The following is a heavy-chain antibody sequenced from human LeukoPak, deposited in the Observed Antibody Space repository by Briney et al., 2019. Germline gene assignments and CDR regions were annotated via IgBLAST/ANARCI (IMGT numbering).Heavy chain of an antibody. J-gene: IGHJ4*02. CDR2: IYYSGST. D-gene: IGHD6-13*01. CDR3: ARVISSSWLDY. Sequence: SETLSLTCTVSGGSISSSSYYWGWIRQPPGKGLEWIGSIYYSGSTYYNPSLKSRVTMSVDTSKNQFSLKLSSVTAADTAVYYCARVISSSWLDYWGQGTLVTVSS. CDR1: GGSISSSSYY. V-gene: IGHV4-39*07.